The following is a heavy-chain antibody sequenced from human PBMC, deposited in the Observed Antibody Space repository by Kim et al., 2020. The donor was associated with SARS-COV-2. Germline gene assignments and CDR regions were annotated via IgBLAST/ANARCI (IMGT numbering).Heavy chain of an antibody. CDR3: ASQEDRYCSSTSCYEYYYYGMDV. J-gene: IGHJ6*02. Sequence: GGSLRLSCAASGFTFSSYSMNWVRQAPGKGLEWVSYISSSSSTIYYADSVKGRFTISRDNAKNSLYLQMNSLRAEDTAGYYCASQEDRYCSSTSCYEYYYYGMDVWGQGTTVTVSS. CDR2: ISSSSSTI. CDR1: GFTFSSYS. D-gene: IGHD2-2*01. V-gene: IGHV3-48*04.